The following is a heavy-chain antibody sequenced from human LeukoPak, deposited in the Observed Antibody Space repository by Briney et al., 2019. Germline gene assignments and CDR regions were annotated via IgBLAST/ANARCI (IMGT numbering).Heavy chain of an antibody. Sequence: PGRSLRLSCSAFGFIFGEHAISWVRQAVGEGLEWVGFIRSKAYRGTTEYAASVQGRFIISRDDSTSIAYLQMNSLKTEDTAVYYCTRGPIQLWLHNGMDVWGQGTTVTVSS. V-gene: IGHV3-49*04. J-gene: IGHJ6*02. CDR3: TRGPIQLWLHNGMDV. D-gene: IGHD5-18*01. CDR1: GFIFGEHA. CDR2: IRSKAYRGTT.